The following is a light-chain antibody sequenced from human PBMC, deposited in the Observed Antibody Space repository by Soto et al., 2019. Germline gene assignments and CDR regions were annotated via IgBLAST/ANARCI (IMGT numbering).Light chain of an antibody. CDR2: DAS. J-gene: IGKJ5*01. V-gene: IGKV3-11*01. Sequence: VCTQSAATLSLSPGARAALSGMAIQIVSSYLAWYQQKPGQAPRLLIYDASNRATGIPARFSGTGSGTEFTLTINNLQPEDFAVYYCQLHNNWSMAFGQGTKLDIK. CDR3: QLHNNWSMA. CDR1: QIVSSY.